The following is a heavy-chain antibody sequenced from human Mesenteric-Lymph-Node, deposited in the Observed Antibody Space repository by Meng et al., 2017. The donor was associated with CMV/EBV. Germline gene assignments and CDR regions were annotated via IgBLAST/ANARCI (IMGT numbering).Heavy chain of an antibody. D-gene: IGHD2-15*01. Sequence: SETLSLTCTVSGGSVSSGSYYWSWIRQPPGKGLEWIGYIYYSGSTNYNPSLKSRVTISVDTSKNQFSLKLSSVTAADTAVYYCARSAGGSYTDYWGQGTLVTVSS. V-gene: IGHV4-61*01. CDR2: IYYSGST. CDR1: GGSVSSGSYY. CDR3: ARSAGGSYTDY. J-gene: IGHJ4*02.